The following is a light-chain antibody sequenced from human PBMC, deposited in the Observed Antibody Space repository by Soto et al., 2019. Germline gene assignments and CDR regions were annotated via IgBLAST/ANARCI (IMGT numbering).Light chain of an antibody. Sequence: AIRMTQSPSSFSASTGDRVTITCRASQGISSYLAWYQQKPGKAPKLLIYAASTLQSGVPSRFRGSGSGTDFSLTVSRLQCEDVATYYCEQYYRYPWTFGQGTKVEIK. J-gene: IGKJ1*01. CDR3: EQYYRYPWT. CDR1: QGISSY. CDR2: AAS. V-gene: IGKV1-8*01.